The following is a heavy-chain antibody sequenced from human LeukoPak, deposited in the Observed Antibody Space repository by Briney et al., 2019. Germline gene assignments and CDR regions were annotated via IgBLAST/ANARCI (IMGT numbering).Heavy chain of an antibody. CDR3: ARVGYTRPWAYFDP. V-gene: IGHV4-59*01. CDR2: IYYSGST. Sequence: SSETLSLTCTVSGGSISSYYWSWIRQPPGKGLEWIGYIYYSGSTNYNPSLKSRVTISVDTSKNQFSLKLSSVTAADTAVYYCARVGYTRPWAYFDPWGQGTLVTVSS. J-gene: IGHJ5*02. D-gene: IGHD2-21*01. CDR1: GGSISSYY.